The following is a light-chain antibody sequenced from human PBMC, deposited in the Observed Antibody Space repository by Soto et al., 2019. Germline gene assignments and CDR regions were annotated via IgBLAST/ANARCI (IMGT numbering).Light chain of an antibody. CDR3: QQYGSSSTWT. J-gene: IGKJ1*01. CDR2: AAS. Sequence: EIVLTQSPGTLPLSPGERATLSCRASQSVSSAYLAWYQHKPGQPPTLLIYAASSRVTGIPDRFSGSGSGTDFTLTITRLEPEDVAVYYCQQYGSSSTWTFGQGTKVEIK. CDR1: QSVSSAY. V-gene: IGKV3-20*01.